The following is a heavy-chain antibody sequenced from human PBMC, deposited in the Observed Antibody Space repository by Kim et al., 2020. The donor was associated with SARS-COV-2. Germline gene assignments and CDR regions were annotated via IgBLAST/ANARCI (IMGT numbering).Heavy chain of an antibody. V-gene: IGHV1-2*04. Sequence: ASVKVSCKASGYTFTGYYMHWVRLAPGQGLEWMGWINPNSGGTNYAQKFQGWVTMTRDTSISTAYMELSRLRSDDTAVYYCARDLDYYDSSGYFDYWGQGTLVTVSA. J-gene: IGHJ4*02. CDR1: GYTFTGYY. CDR2: INPNSGGT. CDR3: ARDLDYYDSSGYFDY. D-gene: IGHD3-22*01.